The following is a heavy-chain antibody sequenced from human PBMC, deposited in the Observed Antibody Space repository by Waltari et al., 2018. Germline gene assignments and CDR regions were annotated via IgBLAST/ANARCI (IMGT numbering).Heavy chain of an antibody. Sequence: QVQLVQSGAEVKKPGSSVKVSCKASGGPFSSYAISWVRQAPGQGPEWMGGIIPIFGTANYAHKFQGRVTSTTDESTSTAYMELSSLRSEETAVYYGARGGPPYYYDSSGYYLPYYWGQGTLVTVSS. D-gene: IGHD3-22*01. CDR2: IIPIFGTA. CDR1: GGPFSSYA. V-gene: IGHV1-69*05. J-gene: IGHJ4*02. CDR3: ARGGPPYYYDSSGYYLPYY.